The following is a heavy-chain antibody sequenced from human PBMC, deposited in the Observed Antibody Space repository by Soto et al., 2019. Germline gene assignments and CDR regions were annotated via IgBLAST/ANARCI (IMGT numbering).Heavy chain of an antibody. D-gene: IGHD3-3*01. V-gene: IGHV4-59*01. CDR3: ARGDYDFWSGYYRYYYYYGMDV. Sequence: SETLSLTCTVSGGSISSYYWSWIRQPPGKGLEWIGYIYYSGSTNYNPSLKSRVTISVDTSKNQFSLKLSSVTAADTAVYYCARGDYDFWSGYYRYYYYYGMDVWGQGTTVTVSS. J-gene: IGHJ6*02. CDR2: IYYSGST. CDR1: GGSISSYY.